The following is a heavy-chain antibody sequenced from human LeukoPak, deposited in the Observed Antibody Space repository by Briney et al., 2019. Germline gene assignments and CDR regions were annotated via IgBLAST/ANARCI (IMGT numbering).Heavy chain of an antibody. CDR1: GGSISSGDYY. V-gene: IGHV4-30-4*01. CDR3: ARVVVAATAFDY. D-gene: IGHD2-15*01. J-gene: IGHJ4*02. CDR2: IYYSGST. Sequence: SETLSLTCTVSGGSISSGDYYWSWIRQPPGKGLEWIGYIYYSGSTYYNPSLKSRVTISVDTSKNQFSLKLSSVTAADTAVYYCARVVVAATAFDYWGQGTLVTVSS.